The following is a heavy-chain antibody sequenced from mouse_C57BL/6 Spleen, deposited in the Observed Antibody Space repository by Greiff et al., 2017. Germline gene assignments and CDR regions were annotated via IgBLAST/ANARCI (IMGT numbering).Heavy chain of an antibody. CDR1: GYTFTDYY. D-gene: IGHD2-5*01. CDR2: INPNDGGT. J-gene: IGHJ3*01. V-gene: IGHV1-26*01. Sequence: VQLQQSGPELVKPGASVKISCKASGYTFTDYYMNWVKQSHGKSLEWIGNINPNDGGTRYNQKFKGKATLTVDKSSSTAYMELSSLTSEDSAVYYGANPYYSNYGSFAYWGQGTLVTVSA. CDR3: ANPYYSNYGSFAY.